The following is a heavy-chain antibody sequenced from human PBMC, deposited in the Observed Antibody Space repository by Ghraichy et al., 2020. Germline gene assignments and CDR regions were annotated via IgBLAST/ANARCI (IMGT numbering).Heavy chain of an antibody. CDR1: GFTFSSYA. V-gene: IGHV3-23*01. Sequence: GESLNISCAASGFTFSSYAMSWVRQAPGKGLEWVSAISGSGGSTYYADSVKGRFTISRDNSKNTLYLQMNSLRAEDTAVYYCAKSNHRVRGVGYWGQGTLVTVSS. J-gene: IGHJ4*02. D-gene: IGHD3-10*01. CDR3: AKSNHRVRGVGY. CDR2: ISGSGGST.